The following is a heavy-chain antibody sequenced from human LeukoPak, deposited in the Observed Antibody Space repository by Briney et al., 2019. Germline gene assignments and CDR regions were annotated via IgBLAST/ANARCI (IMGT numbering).Heavy chain of an antibody. CDR2: IYYSGST. J-gene: IGHJ6*03. D-gene: IGHD3-16*02. Sequence: SETLSLTCTVSGGSISSSSHYWGWIRQPPGKGLEWIGSIYYSGSTYYNPSLKSRVTISVDTSKNQFSLKLSSVTAADTAVYYCARTIMITFGGVIAYYMDVWGKGTTVTVSS. CDR3: ARTIMITFGGVIAYYMDV. CDR1: GGSISSSSHY. V-gene: IGHV4-39*01.